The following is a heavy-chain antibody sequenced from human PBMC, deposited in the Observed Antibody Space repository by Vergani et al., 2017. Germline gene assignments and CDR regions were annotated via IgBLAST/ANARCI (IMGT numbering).Heavy chain of an antibody. V-gene: IGHV1-2*02. J-gene: IGHJ4*02. CDR3: ARGYYYDSSGYYYGGGPVDY. Sequence: QVQLVQSGAEVKKPGASVKVSCKASGYTFTGYYMHWVRQAPGQGLEWMGWINPNSSGTNYAQKFQGRVTRTRDTAISTAYMELSRLRSDDTAVYYCARGYYYDSSGYYYGGGPVDYWGQGTLVTVSS. CDR2: INPNSSGT. CDR1: GYTFTGYY. D-gene: IGHD3-22*01.